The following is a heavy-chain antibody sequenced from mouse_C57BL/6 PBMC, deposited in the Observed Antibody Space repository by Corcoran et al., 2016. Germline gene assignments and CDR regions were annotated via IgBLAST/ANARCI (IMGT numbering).Heavy chain of an antibody. J-gene: IGHJ4*01. CDR3: ARWLLKNYAMDY. D-gene: IGHD2-3*01. Sequence: QVQLQQSGPELVKPGATVTLSCKASGYAFSSYWLNWVKQRPGKGLEWIGQIYPGDGDTNYNGKFKGKATLTADKSSSTAYMQLSSLTSEDSAVYFCARWLLKNYAMDYWGQGTSVTVSS. V-gene: IGHV1-80*01. CDR1: GYAFSSYW. CDR2: IYPGDGDT.